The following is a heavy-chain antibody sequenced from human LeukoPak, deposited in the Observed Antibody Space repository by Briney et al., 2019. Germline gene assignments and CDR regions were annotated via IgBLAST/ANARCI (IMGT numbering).Heavy chain of an antibody. V-gene: IGHV3-30*02. D-gene: IGHD6-19*01. Sequence: GGSLRLSCVASGFTFSTYGIHWVRQAPGKGLEWVAFIRYDGSNKWYADSVKGRFTISRDNSKNTLYLQMNSLRAEDTAVFYCARGAAVAGTSDYWGQGALVTVSS. CDR3: ARGAAVAGTSDY. CDR2: IRYDGSNK. CDR1: GFTFSTYG. J-gene: IGHJ4*02.